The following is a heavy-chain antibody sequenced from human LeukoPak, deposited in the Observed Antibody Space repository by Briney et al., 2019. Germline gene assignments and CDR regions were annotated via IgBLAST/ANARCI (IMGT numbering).Heavy chain of an antibody. D-gene: IGHD7-27*01. CDR1: GFTFSSYA. J-gene: IGHJ4*02. CDR3: AKSDAGDRYFDY. V-gene: IGHV3-23*01. CDR2: ISGSGGST. Sequence: GGSLRLSCAASGFTFSSYAMSWVRQAPGKGLEWVSSISGSGGSTYYADSVKGRFTISRDNSKNTLYLQMNCLRAEDTAVHYCAKSDAGDRYFDYWGQGTLVTVSS.